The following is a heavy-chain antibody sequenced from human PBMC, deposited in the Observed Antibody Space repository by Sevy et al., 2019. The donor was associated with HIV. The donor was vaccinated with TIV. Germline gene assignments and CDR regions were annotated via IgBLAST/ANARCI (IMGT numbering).Heavy chain of an antibody. V-gene: IGHV4-39*01. CDR1: GGSISSGSHY. CDR2: IYFSGGT. D-gene: IGHD3-22*01. Sequence: SETLSLTCTVSGGSISSGSHYWGWIRQPTGKRREWIGSIYFSGGTYYNPSLKSRVTISVDTSKNQFSLKQSSVTAADTAVYYCARHGGVSFYYDSSGPTPRGGYFDSWGQGTLVTVSS. J-gene: IGHJ4*02. CDR3: ARHGGVSFYYDSSGPTPRGGYFDS.